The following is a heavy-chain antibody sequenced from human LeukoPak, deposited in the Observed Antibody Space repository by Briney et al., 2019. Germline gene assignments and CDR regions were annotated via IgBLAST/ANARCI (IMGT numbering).Heavy chain of an antibody. D-gene: IGHD2-2*01. J-gene: IGHJ4*02. CDR2: ISASNGNT. CDR3: ARDCRSTNCQLDY. CDR1: GCTFTSYG. V-gene: IGHV1-18*01. Sequence: ASVKVSCKASGCTFTSYGISWVRQAPGQGLEWMGWISASNGNTNYAQRLQGRVTMTTDTSTNTGYMDLRSLRSDDTAVYYCARDCRSTNCQLDYWGQGTLVTVSS.